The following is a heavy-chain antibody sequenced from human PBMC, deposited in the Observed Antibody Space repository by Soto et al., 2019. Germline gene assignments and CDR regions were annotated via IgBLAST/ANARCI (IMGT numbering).Heavy chain of an antibody. D-gene: IGHD3-3*01. CDR1: GFTFSTYA. CDR3: GKDLYPWLGFGRGH. V-gene: IGHV3-23*01. CDR2: TSGAGDTT. J-gene: IGHJ4*02. Sequence: EVQLLESGGGSVQPGGSLRLSCAGSGFTFSTYAMSWVRQAPGKGLEWVSATSGAGDTTYYADSVEGRFTISRDNSKNTLYLQMNSLIAEDTAVYYCGKDLYPWLGFGRGHWGEGTLVTVSP.